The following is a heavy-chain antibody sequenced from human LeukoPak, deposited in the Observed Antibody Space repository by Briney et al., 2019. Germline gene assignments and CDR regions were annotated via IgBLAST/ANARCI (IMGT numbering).Heavy chain of an antibody. V-gene: IGHV3-30*03. CDR3: LTEDTPTVFDN. D-gene: IGHD5-18*01. J-gene: IGHJ4*02. CDR2: ISYNGGVR. Sequence: GGSLRLSCAASELTFSTYGLHWVRQAPGKGLEWVALISYNGGVRYYADSVRGRFTISRDNSKNTMYLQMNSLRTDDTAVYYCLTEDTPTVFDNCGQGTHVTVSS. CDR1: ELTFSTYG.